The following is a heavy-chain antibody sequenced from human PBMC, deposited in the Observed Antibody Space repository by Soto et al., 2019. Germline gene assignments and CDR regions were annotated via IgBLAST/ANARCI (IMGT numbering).Heavy chain of an antibody. D-gene: IGHD2-15*01. Sequence: GGSLRLSCAASGFTFSSYWMSWVRQAPGKGLEWVANIKQDGSEKYYVDSVKGRFTISRDNAKNSLYLQMNSLRAEDTAVYYCARDLRGYCSGGSCYFYYYYMDVWGKGTTVTVSS. V-gene: IGHV3-7*01. J-gene: IGHJ6*03. CDR2: IKQDGSEK. CDR1: GFTFSSYW. CDR3: ARDLRGYCSGGSCYFYYYYMDV.